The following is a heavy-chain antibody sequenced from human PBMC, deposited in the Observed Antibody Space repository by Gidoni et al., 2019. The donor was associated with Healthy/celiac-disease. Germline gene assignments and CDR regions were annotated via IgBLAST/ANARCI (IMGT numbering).Heavy chain of an antibody. V-gene: IGHV4-34*01. CDR2: INHSGST. CDR3: ARGGPWGNWNPDAFDI. Sequence: QVQLQQWGAGLLKPSETLSLTCAVYGGSFSGYYWSWIRQPPGKGLEWIGEINHSGSTNYNPSLKSRVTISVDTSKNQFSLKLSSVTAADTAVYYCARGGPWGNWNPDAFDIWGQGTMVTVSS. J-gene: IGHJ3*02. D-gene: IGHD1-20*01. CDR1: GGSFSGYY.